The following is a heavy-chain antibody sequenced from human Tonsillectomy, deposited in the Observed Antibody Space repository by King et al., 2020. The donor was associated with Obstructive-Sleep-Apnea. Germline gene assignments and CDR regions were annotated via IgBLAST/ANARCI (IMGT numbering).Heavy chain of an antibody. D-gene: IGHD1-1*01. CDR3: SQLRDYYDRMDF. Sequence: VQLVESGGGLVRPGGSLRLSCAVSGLTFTDAWLNWVRQAPGKGLEWVGRIKSKRGGGTVDYAAPVKGRFTISRDDSKNTLYLEMNSLKTEDTAIYYCSQLRDYYDRMDFWGQGTTVTVSS. CDR1: GLTFTDAW. V-gene: IGHV3-15*01. J-gene: IGHJ6*02. CDR2: IKSKRGGGTV.